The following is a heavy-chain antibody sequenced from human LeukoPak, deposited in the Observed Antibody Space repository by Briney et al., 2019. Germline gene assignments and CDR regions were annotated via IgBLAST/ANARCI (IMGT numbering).Heavy chain of an antibody. CDR2: MYYSGST. Sequence: SETLSLTCTVSGGSISSYYWSWIRQPPGKGLEWIGYMYYSGSTNYNPSLMSRVTISVDTSKNQFSLKLSSVTAADTAVYYCARAHGTGRRFDYWGQGTLVTVSS. CDR1: GGSISSYY. J-gene: IGHJ4*02. D-gene: IGHD3-10*01. V-gene: IGHV4-59*12. CDR3: ARAHGTGRRFDY.